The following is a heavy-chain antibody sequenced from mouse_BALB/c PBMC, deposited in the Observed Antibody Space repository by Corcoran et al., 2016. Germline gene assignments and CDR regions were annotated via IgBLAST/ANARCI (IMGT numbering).Heavy chain of an antibody. CDR3: ARSGWLLPYWYFDV. Sequence: EVQLQRSGPELVKPGASVKMSCKASGYTFTSYVMHWLKQKPGQGLEWIGYINPYNDGTKYNEKFKGKATLTSDKSSSTAYMELSSLTSEDSAVYYCARSGWLLPYWYFDVWGAGTTVTVSS. V-gene: IGHV1S136*01. D-gene: IGHD2-3*01. CDR2: INPYNDGT. J-gene: IGHJ1*01. CDR1: GYTFTSYV.